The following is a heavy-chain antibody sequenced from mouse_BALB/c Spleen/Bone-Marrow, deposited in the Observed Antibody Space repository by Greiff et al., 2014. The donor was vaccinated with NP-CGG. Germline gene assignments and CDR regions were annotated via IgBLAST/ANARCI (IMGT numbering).Heavy chain of an antibody. D-gene: IGHD2-1*01. Sequence: EVHLVESGGGLVQPGGSMKLSCVASGFTFSDAWMDWVRQSPEKGLEWVAEIRSKANNLATYYAESVKGRFTISRDDSKSSVYLRMNSLRAEDTGIYYCMDGNLFAYWGQGTLVTVSA. V-gene: IGHV6-6*01. CDR2: IRSKANNLAT. CDR1: GFTFSDAW. J-gene: IGHJ3*01. CDR3: MDGNLFAY.